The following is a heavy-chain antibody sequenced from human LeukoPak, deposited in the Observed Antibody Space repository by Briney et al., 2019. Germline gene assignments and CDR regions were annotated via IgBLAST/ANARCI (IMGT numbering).Heavy chain of an antibody. V-gene: IGHV3-7*01. J-gene: IGHJ5*02. CDR3: ARDRGGIVVVPAAAFDP. Sequence: SGGSLRLSCTASGFTFSSHWMTWVRQPPGKGLEWVANIKEDGSVKYYVDSVKGRFTISRDNTKNTLYLQMSSLRAEDTAVYYCARDRGGIVVVPAAAFDPWGQGTLVTVSS. CDR1: GFTFSSHW. CDR2: IKEDGSVK. D-gene: IGHD2-2*01.